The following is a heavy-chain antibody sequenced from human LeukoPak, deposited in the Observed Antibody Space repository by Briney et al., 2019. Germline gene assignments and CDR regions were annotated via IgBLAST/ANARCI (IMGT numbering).Heavy chain of an antibody. CDR3: ARLPPPHQLVNPPLDY. CDR2: IFYSGSA. J-gene: IGHJ4*02. V-gene: IGHV4-59*08. CDR1: GGSVSGYY. Sequence: SETLSLTCTVSGGSVSGYYWSWIRQFPGQRLEWIGYIFYSGSANSNPSLKSRLTLSVDTSKNQFSLKLTSVTAADTAVYYCARLPPPHQLVNPPLDYWGQVNVMTVSS. D-gene: IGHD2-2*02.